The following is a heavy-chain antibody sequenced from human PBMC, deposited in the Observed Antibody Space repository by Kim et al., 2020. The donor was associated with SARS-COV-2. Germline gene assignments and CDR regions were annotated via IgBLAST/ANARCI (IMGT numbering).Heavy chain of an antibody. CDR3: ARDLTYGDYFKWPLGPGPNWFDP. V-gene: IGHV1-69*13. CDR2: IIPIFGTA. D-gene: IGHD4-17*01. CDR1: GGTFSSYA. Sequence: SVKVSCKASGGTFSSYAISWVRQAPGQGLEWMGGIIPIFGTANYAQKFQGRVTITADESTSTAYMELSSLRSEDTAVYYCARDLTYGDYFKWPLGPGPNWFDPWGQGTLVTVSS. J-gene: IGHJ5*02.